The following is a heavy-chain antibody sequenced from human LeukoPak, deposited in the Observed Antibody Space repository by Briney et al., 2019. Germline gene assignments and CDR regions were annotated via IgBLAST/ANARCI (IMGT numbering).Heavy chain of an antibody. CDR3: ARVGYYWNLFDY. CDR1: GFAFSSYD. J-gene: IGHJ4*02. D-gene: IGHD1-20*01. V-gene: IGHV3-48*03. CDR2: IGSSGSAI. Sequence: PGGSLRLSCAVSGFAFSSYDMNWVRQAPGTGLEWVSYIGSSGSAIYYADSAKGRFTISRDNARNSLYLQMNSLRVEDTAVYYCARVGYYWNLFDYWGQGTLVTVSS.